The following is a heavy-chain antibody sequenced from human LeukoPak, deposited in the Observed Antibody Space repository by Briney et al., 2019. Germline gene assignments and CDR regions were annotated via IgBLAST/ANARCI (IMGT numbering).Heavy chain of an antibody. D-gene: IGHD3-3*01. CDR1: RFTFSSYG. CDR3: AKDGDFWSGPPYY. V-gene: IGHV3-30*02. Sequence: PGGSLRLSCAASRFTFSSYGMHWVRQAPGKGLEWVAFIRHDGSSKYYADSVKGRFTISRDNSKNTLYLQMNSLRAEDTAVYYSAKDGDFWSGPPYYWGQGTLVTVSS. J-gene: IGHJ4*02. CDR2: IRHDGSSK.